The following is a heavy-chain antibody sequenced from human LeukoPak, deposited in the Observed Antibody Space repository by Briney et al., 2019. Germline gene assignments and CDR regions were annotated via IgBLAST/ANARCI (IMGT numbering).Heavy chain of an antibody. D-gene: IGHD2-2*02. V-gene: IGHV1-46*01. J-gene: IGHJ4*02. Sequence: ASVKVSCKASGYTFTSYYMHWVRQAPGQGLEWMGIINPSGGSTIYAQKFQGRVTITRDTSTSTVYMELSSLRSEDTAVYYCARDTPGGPAAISYYFDYWGQGTLVTVSS. CDR3: ARDTPGGPAAISYYFDY. CDR1: GYTFTSYY. CDR2: INPSGGST.